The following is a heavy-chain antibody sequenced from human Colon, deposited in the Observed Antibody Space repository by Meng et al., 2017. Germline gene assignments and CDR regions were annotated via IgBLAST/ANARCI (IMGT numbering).Heavy chain of an antibody. D-gene: IGHD6-19*01. CDR3: ARDLGGRWAVAEPIDY. CDR2: ISGYNGNT. Sequence: ASVKVSCKASGYNIRDQGFIWVRQAPGQGLEWMGWISGYNGNTNYAQKFQGRATMTADASTNTGYMELRSLRSDDTAVYYCARDLGGRWAVAEPIDYWGQGTLVTVSS. CDR1: GYNIRDQG. J-gene: IGHJ4*02. V-gene: IGHV1-18*01.